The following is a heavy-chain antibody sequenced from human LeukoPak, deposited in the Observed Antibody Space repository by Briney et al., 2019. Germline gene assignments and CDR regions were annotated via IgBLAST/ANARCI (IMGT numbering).Heavy chain of an antibody. J-gene: IGHJ4*02. CDR2: ISYDGSNK. V-gene: IGHV3-30-3*01. D-gene: IGHD6-13*01. CDR1: GFTFSSYA. CDR3: ARRMAAGTGLDY. Sequence: GGSLRLSCAASGFTFSSYAMHWVRQAPGKGLEWVAVISYDGSNKYYADSVKGRFTISRDNSKNTLYLQMNSLRAEDTAVYYCARRMAAGTGLDYWGQGTLVTVSS.